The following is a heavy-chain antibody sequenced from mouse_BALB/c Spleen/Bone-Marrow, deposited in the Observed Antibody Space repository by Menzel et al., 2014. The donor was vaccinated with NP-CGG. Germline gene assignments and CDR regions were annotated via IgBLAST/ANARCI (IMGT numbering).Heavy chain of an antibody. CDR3: ARSGNWCWFAY. V-gene: IGHV1-84*02. CDR1: GYTFTDYY. Sequence: QVQLKQSGPELVKPGASVKISCKASGYTFTDYYINWVKQKPGQGLEWIGWIYPGSGNTKYNEKFKGKATLAVDTSSSTAYMQLSSLTSEDTAVYFCARSGNWCWFAYWAKGLWSLSLQ. D-gene: IGHD4-1*01. J-gene: IGHJ3*01. CDR2: IYPGSGNT.